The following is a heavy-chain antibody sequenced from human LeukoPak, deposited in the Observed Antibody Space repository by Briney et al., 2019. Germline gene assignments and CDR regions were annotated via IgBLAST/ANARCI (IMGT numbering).Heavy chain of an antibody. J-gene: IGHJ4*02. CDR3: AKAGGGTAAATDFDY. D-gene: IGHD2-15*01. CDR2: ISWSGGSK. CDR1: GLTFDDYA. V-gene: IGHV3-9*01. Sequence: GGSLRLSCAASGLTFDDYAMNWVRQAPGKGLEWVSGISWSGGSKGCADSVKGRFIISRDNAKSSLYLQMNSLRVEDTALYYCAKAGGGTAAATDFDYWGQGTLVTVSS.